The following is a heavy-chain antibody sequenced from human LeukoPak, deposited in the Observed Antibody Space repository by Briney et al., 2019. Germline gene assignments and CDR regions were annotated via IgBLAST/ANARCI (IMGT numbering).Heavy chain of an antibody. J-gene: IGHJ4*02. D-gene: IGHD5-24*01. CDR3: ARDWGRRDGYNLGY. CDR2: ISYDGSNK. Sequence: GGSLRLSCAASGFTFSSYAMHWVRQAPGKGLEWVAVISYDGSNKYYADSVKGRFTISRDNSKNTLYLQMNSLRAEDTAVYYCARDWGRRDGYNLGYWGQGTLVTVSS. V-gene: IGHV3-30*04. CDR1: GFTFSSYA.